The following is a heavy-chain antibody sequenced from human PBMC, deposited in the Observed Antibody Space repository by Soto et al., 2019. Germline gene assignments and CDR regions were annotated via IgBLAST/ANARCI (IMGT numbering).Heavy chain of an antibody. CDR3: AGVNPYCSGGSCYVTDY. CDR2: ISSSSSTI. CDR1: GFTFSSYS. Sequence: EVQLVESGGGLVQPGGSLRLSCAASGFTFSSYSMNWVRQAPGKGLEWVSYISSSSSTIYYADSVKGRFTISRDNAKNSLYLQMNSLRDEDTAVYYCAGVNPYCSGGSCYVTDYWGQGTLVTVSS. J-gene: IGHJ4*02. D-gene: IGHD2-15*01. V-gene: IGHV3-48*02.